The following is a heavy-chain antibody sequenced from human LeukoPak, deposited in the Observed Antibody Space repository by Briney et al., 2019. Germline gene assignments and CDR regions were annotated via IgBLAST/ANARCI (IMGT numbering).Heavy chain of an antibody. Sequence: ASVKVSCKVSGYTLTELSMHWVRQAPGKGLEWMGGFDPEDGETIYAQKFQGRVTMTEDTSTDTAYMELSSLRSEDTAVYYCATALFSTMVTPTGTQIDYWGQGTLVTVSS. J-gene: IGHJ4*02. CDR3: ATALFSTMVTPTGTQIDY. V-gene: IGHV1-24*01. CDR1: GYTLTELS. CDR2: FDPEDGET. D-gene: IGHD4-23*01.